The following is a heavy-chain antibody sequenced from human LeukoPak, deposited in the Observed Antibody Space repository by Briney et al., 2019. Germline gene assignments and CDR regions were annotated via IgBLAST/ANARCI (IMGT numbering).Heavy chain of an antibody. CDR1: GGSISSYY. CDR3: ARWRNWSTYWYFDF. D-gene: IGHD1-1*01. CDR2: IYYSGST. J-gene: IGHJ2*01. V-gene: IGHV4-59*01. Sequence: SETLSLTCTVSGGSISSYYWSWIRQPPGKGLEWIGYIYYSGSTNYNPSLKSRVTISVDTSKNQFSLKLSSVTAADSAVYSGARWRNWSTYWYFDFWGRRTLVTVSS.